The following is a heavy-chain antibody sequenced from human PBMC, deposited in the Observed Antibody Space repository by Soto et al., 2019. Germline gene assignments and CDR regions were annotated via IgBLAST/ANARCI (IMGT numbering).Heavy chain of an antibody. CDR1: GLTFSTYA. CDR3: ASRPRYYHMDV. V-gene: IGHV3-23*01. Sequence: EVQLLESGGGLVQPGGSLRLSCAASGLTFSTYAMTWVRQAPGKGLEWVSTIGVSGDTYYADSVKGRFTISRDNSKNTLYLQMNRLRAEDMAVYYCASRPRYYHMDVWGQGTTVTATS. J-gene: IGHJ6*03. CDR2: IGVSGDT.